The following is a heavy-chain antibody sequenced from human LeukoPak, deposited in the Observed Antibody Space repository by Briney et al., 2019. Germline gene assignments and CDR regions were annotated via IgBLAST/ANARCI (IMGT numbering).Heavy chain of an antibody. CDR3: ARFPSTVRVVTSYYYYGMDV. D-gene: IGHD4-23*01. CDR1: GGSFSGYY. V-gene: IGHV4-34*01. Sequence: SETLSLTCAVYGGSFSGYYWSWIRQPPGKGLEWIGEINHSGSTNYNPSLKSRVTISVDTSKNQFSLKLSSVTAADTAVYYCARFPSTVRVVTSYYYYGMDVWGQGTTVTVSS. J-gene: IGHJ6*02. CDR2: INHSGST.